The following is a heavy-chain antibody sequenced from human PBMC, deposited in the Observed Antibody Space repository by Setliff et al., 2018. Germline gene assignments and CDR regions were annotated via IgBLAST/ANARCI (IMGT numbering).Heavy chain of an antibody. CDR3: ARGGGYGSGGSFHNAPFDY. CDR2: IYYSGST. J-gene: IGHJ4*02. V-gene: IGHV4-30-4*08. D-gene: IGHD3-10*01. CDR1: GASINNRLNY. Sequence: SETLSLTCTVSGASINNRLNYLAWIRQPPGKGLEWIGYIYYSGSTYYNPSLKSRVTTSVDTSKNQFSLKLSSVTAADTALYYCARGGGYGSGGSFHNAPFDYWGQGMLVTVSS.